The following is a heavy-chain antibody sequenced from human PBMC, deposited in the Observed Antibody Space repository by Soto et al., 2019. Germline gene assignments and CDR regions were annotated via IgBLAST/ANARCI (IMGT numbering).Heavy chain of an antibody. CDR3: AKGYYYDSSGYYYGSAFDI. J-gene: IGHJ3*02. V-gene: IGHV3-30*18. CDR1: GFNFDNYG. CDR2: ITYDGSFQ. Sequence: GGSLRLSCQASGFNFDNYGMHWVRQAPGKGLEWVAVITYDGSFQYYADSVKGRFTISRDNSKNTLSLHLNTLKPEDTAVYHCAKGYYYDSSGYYYGSAFDIWGQGTMVTVSS. D-gene: IGHD3-22*01.